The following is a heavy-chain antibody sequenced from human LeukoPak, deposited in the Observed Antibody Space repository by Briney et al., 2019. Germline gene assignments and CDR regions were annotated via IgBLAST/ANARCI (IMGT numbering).Heavy chain of an antibody. CDR1: GFTFSGSA. V-gene: IGHV3-23*01. CDR3: AKFSPYRGNSY. D-gene: IGHD4-23*01. J-gene: IGHJ4*02. CDR2: ISGNGAAT. Sequence: GGSLRLSCAASGFTFSGSAMSWVRQAPGKGLEWVSAISGNGAATFYADSVKGRFTISRDNSKNTLYLQMNSLKVEDTALYYCAKFSPYRGNSYWGQGTLVTVSS.